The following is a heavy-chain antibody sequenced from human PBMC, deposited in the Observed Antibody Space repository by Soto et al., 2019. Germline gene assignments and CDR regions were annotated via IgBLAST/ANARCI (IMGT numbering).Heavy chain of an antibody. Sequence: SVKVSCKASGGTFSSYAISWVRQAPGQGLEWMGGIIPIFGTANYAQKFQGRVTITADESTSTAYMELSSLRSEDTAVYYCARDQPYYYDSSGKWTYNWFDPWGQGTLSTVSS. J-gene: IGHJ5*02. CDR3: ARDQPYYYDSSGKWTYNWFDP. CDR2: IIPIFGTA. CDR1: GGTFSSYA. V-gene: IGHV1-69*13. D-gene: IGHD3-22*01.